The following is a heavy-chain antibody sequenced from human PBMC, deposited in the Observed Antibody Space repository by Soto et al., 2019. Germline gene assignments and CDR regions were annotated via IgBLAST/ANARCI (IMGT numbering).Heavy chain of an antibody. V-gene: IGHV1-69*06. J-gene: IGHJ4*02. D-gene: IGHD2-2*01. CDR1: AGTFSSYA. Sequence: ASVKVSCEASAGTFSSYAISGVRQVPGQGLEWMGGIIPIFGTANYAQKFQGRVTITADKSTSTAYMELSSLRSEDTAVYYCARVPAATYLYYFDYWGQGTLVTVSS. CDR3: ARVPAATYLYYFDY. CDR2: IIPIFGTA.